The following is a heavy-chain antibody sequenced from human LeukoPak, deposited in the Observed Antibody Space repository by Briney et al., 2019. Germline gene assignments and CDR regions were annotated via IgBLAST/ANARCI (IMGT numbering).Heavy chain of an antibody. Sequence: ASVRVSCKAFGYTFTDYCMHWVRQARGQGLEWMGVASPSGGSTTYAQKFQGRVTATRDTSTSTVYMELTSLRSEDTAMYYCARDHDYGPCEGPAALDYWGQGTLVTVSS. V-gene: IGHV1-46*01. D-gene: IGHD4-17*01. J-gene: IGHJ4*02. CDR1: GYTFTDYC. CDR3: ARDHDYGPCEGPAALDY. CDR2: ASPSGGST.